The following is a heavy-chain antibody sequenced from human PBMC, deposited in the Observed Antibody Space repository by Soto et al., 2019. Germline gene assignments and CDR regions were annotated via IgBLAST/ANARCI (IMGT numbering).Heavy chain of an antibody. D-gene: IGHD2-15*01. CDR3: ARVRAELGYCSGASCYSGRDY. J-gene: IGHJ4*02. Sequence: ASVKVSCKASGYTFTSYGISWVRQAPGQELEWMGWIGTYNGDTNYAQKVQGRVTMTTDTSTSTVYMELRSLRSDDTAVYYCARVRAELGYCSGASCYSGRDYWGQG. V-gene: IGHV1-18*04. CDR1: GYTFTSYG. CDR2: IGTYNGDT.